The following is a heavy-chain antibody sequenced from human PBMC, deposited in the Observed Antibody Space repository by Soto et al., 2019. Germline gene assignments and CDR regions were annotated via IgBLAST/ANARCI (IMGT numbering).Heavy chain of an antibody. D-gene: IGHD5-12*01. Sequence: GGSLRLSCAASGFTFDDYAMHWVRQAPGKGLEWVSGISWNSGSIGYADSVKGRFTISRDNAKNSLYLQMNSLRAEDTALYYCAKEGPLYSGYALDYWGQGTLVTVSS. CDR3: AKEGPLYSGYALDY. V-gene: IGHV3-9*01. J-gene: IGHJ4*02. CDR2: ISWNSGSI. CDR1: GFTFDDYA.